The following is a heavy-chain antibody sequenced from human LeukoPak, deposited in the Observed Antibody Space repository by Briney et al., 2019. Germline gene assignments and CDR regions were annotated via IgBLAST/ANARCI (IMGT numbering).Heavy chain of an antibody. CDR3: ARDDSSGYLADY. J-gene: IGHJ4*02. V-gene: IGHV1-69*05. D-gene: IGHD3-22*01. Sequence: GASVKVSCKASGGTLSSYAISWVRQAPGQGREWMGRISPIFGTANYAQKFQGRVTITTDESTSTAYMELSSLRSEDTAVYYCARDDSSGYLADYWGQGTLVTVSS. CDR2: ISPIFGTA. CDR1: GGTLSSYA.